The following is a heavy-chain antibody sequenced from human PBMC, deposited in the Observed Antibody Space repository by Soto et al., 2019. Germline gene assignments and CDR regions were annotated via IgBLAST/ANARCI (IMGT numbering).Heavy chain of an antibody. CDR3: SRHTDYYDSSGYWG. V-gene: IGHV3-73*02. J-gene: IGHJ4*02. CDR1: GFIFSDSV. D-gene: IGHD3-22*01. CDR2: IRIKTNNYAT. Sequence: EVPLVESGGGLVQPGGSLKLSCAASGFIFSDSVIHWVRQASGKGLEWVGRIRIKTNNYATAYAASVKGRFTVSRDDSKSMAYLQMSSLQTEDTAVYYCSRHTDYYDSSGYWGWGLGTPVTVSS.